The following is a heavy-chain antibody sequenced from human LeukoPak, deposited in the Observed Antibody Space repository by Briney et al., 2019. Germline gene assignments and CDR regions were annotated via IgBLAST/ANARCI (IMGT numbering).Heavy chain of an antibody. CDR2: INHSGST. J-gene: IGHJ4*02. D-gene: IGHD3-10*01. V-gene: IGHV4-34*01. CDR1: GGSFSGYY. Sequence: SETLSLTCAVYGGSFSGYYWSWIRQPPGKGLEWIGEINHSGSTNCNPSLKSRVTISVDTSKNQFSLKLSSVTAADTAVYYCARRSPLYGSGSYYLGYWGQGTLVTVSS. CDR3: ARRSPLYGSGSYYLGY.